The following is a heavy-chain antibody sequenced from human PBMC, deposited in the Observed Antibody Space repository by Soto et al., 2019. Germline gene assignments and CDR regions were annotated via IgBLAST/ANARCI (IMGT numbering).Heavy chain of an antibody. J-gene: IGHJ6*02. CDR1: GDSVSSNSAA. CDR3: ARDNSVVVPAAIYYGMDV. V-gene: IGHV6-1*01. CDR2: TYYRSKWYN. D-gene: IGHD2-2*01. Sequence: SQTLSLTCAISGDSVSSNSAAWNWIRQSPSRGLEWLGRTYYRSKWYNDYAVSVKSRITINPDTSKNQFSLQLNSVTPEDTAVYYCARDNSVVVPAAIYYGMDVWGQGTKVTVSS.